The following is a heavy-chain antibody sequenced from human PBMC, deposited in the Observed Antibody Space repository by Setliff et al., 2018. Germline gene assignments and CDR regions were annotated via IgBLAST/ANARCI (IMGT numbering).Heavy chain of an antibody. D-gene: IGHD3-16*01. CDR2: IFHSGAT. V-gene: IGHV4-59*02. CDR1: GDSVTSHY. J-gene: IGHJ6*02. Sequence: SETLSLTCSVSGDSVTSHYWSWVRQPPGRGLEWIGYIFHSGATNYNPSLKSRVTISFGTSKNQFSLKLTSVTAADTAVYYCARVGASEIVAGLYGLDVWGQGTTVTVSS. CDR3: ARVGASEIVAGLYGLDV.